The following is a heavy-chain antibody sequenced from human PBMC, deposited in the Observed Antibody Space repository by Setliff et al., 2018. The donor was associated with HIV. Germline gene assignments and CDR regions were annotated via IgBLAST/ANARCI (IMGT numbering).Heavy chain of an antibody. V-gene: IGHV4-38-2*01. J-gene: IGHJ4*02. CDR2: MYHSGST. CDR3: ARYRGHFDY. Sequence: PSETLSLTCAVSGYSISSGYYWGWIRQPPGKGLEWIGSMYHSGSTYYNPSLKSRVTISVDTSKNRFSLKLSSVTAADTAVFYCARYRGHFDYWGQGTLVTVSS. CDR1: GYSISSGYY. D-gene: IGHD3-16*01.